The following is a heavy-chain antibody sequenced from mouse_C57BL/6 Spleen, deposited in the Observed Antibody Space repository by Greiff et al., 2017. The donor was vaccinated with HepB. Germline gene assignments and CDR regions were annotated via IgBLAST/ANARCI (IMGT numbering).Heavy chain of an antibody. CDR3: ARNRARGYDSYFDY. V-gene: IGHV2-2*01. D-gene: IGHD2-4*01. Sequence: VQLQESGPGLVQPSQSLSITCTVSGFSLTSYGVHWVRQSPGKGLEWLGVIWSGGSTDYNAAFISRLSISKDNSKSQVFFKMNSLQADDTAIYYCARNRARGYDSYFDYWGQGTTLTVSS. CDR1: GFSLTSYG. J-gene: IGHJ2*01. CDR2: IWSGGST.